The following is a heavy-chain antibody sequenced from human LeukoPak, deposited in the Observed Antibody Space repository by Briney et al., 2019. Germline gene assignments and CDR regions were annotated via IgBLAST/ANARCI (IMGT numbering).Heavy chain of an antibody. CDR2: MSGSGAGT. J-gene: IGHJ4*02. D-gene: IGHD4-17*01. V-gene: IGHV3-23*01. CDR1: GFTFSDYA. CDR3: ASRPDGDHPFFDY. Sequence: PGGSLRLSCAASGFTFSDYAMSWVRQAPGKGLEWVSAMSGSGAGTYYADSVKGRFTISRDNSKNTLYLQMNSLRDEDSAVYYCASRPDGDHPFFDYWGQGTVVIVSS.